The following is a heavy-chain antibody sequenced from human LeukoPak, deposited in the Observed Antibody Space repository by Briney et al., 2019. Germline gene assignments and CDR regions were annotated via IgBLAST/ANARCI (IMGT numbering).Heavy chain of an antibody. CDR2: ISYDGSNK. CDR3: ARDPGLDSRGYYALG. CDR1: GFTFSSYA. D-gene: IGHD3-22*01. J-gene: IGHJ4*02. Sequence: PGRSLRLSCTASGFTFSSYAMYWVRQAPGKGLEWVTVISYDGSNKYYADSVKGRFTISRDNSKNTLYLQMNSLRAEDTAVYYCARDPGLDSRGYYALGWGQGTLVTVSS. V-gene: IGHV3-30*14.